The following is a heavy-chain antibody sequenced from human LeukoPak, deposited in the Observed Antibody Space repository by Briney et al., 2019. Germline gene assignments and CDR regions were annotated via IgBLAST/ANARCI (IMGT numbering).Heavy chain of an antibody. J-gene: IGHJ3*02. Sequence: PGGSLRLSCAASGFTFDDYGMSWVRQAPGKGLEWVSGINWNGGKKGYEDSVKGRFTISRDNAKNSLYLQMNSLKAEDTALYYCARRRWELGAFDIWGQGTMVTVSS. V-gene: IGHV3-20*04. CDR2: INWNGGKK. CDR1: GFTFDDYG. D-gene: IGHD1-26*01. CDR3: ARRRWELGAFDI.